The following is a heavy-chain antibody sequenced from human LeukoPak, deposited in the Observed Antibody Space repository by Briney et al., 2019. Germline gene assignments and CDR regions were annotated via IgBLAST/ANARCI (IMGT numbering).Heavy chain of an antibody. D-gene: IGHD6-6*01. J-gene: IGHJ5*02. Sequence: PSETLSLTCTVSGGSISSYYWSWIRQPPGKGLEWIGYIYTSGSTNYNPSLKSRVTISVDTSKNQFSLKLSSVTAADTAVYYCARKGYPQLGNWFDPWGQETLVTVSS. V-gene: IGHV4-4*09. CDR1: GGSISSYY. CDR3: ARKGYPQLGNWFDP. CDR2: IYTSGST.